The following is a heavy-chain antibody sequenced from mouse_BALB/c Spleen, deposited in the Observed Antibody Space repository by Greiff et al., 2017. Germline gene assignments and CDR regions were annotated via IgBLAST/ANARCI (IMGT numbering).Heavy chain of an antibody. D-gene: IGHD1-2*01. V-gene: IGHV5-6-4*01. J-gene: IGHJ2*01. CDR3: TRDRDYYGYDY. Sequence: EVKLMESGGGLVKPGGSLKLSCAASGFTFSSYTMSWVRQTPEKRLEWVATISSGGSYTYYPDSVKGRFTISRDNAKNTLYLQMSSLKSEDTAMYYCTRDRDYYGYDYWGQGTTLTVSS. CDR2: ISSGGSYT. CDR1: GFTFSSYT.